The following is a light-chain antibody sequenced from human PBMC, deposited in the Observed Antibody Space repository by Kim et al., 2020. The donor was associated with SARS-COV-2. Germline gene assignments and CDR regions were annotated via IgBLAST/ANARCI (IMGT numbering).Light chain of an antibody. Sequence: VVMTESPATRSLSPGERDTLSCRASQSVNSNFAWYQQKPGQSPGLLIFGASTMATGIPARFSGSGSGTEFTLTISSLQSEDFAVYYCQQYNAWPRTFGQGTKVDIK. V-gene: IGKV3-15*01. CDR2: GAS. CDR3: QQYNAWPRT. J-gene: IGKJ1*01. CDR1: QSVNSN.